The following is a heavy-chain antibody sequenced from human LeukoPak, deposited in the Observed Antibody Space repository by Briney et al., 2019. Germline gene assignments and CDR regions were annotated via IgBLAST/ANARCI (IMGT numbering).Heavy chain of an antibody. Sequence: SETLSLTCTVSGGSISSSYYWGWIRQPPGKGLEWIGSLYYSGSTYYNPSLKSRVTISVDTSKKKISLKVSSVTAADTAVYYCASLGTLRSWGQGTLVTVSS. CDR2: LYYSGST. CDR3: ASLGTLRS. J-gene: IGHJ5*02. CDR1: GGSISSSYY. V-gene: IGHV4-39*01. D-gene: IGHD7-27*01.